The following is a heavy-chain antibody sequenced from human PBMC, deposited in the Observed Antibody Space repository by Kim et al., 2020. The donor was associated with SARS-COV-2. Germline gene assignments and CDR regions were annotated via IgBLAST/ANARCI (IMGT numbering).Heavy chain of an antibody. CDR3: AKVGATYAFVI. V-gene: IGHV4-59*01. J-gene: IGHJ3*02. D-gene: IGHD1-26*01. CDR2: SYYSWST. Sequence: SETLSLTCTVSGGSIISFYWSWIRQPPGKGLEWIGYSYYSWSTNYNPSLKIRVTMSVDTSTNQFSLNLSSVTAADTAVYYCAKVGATYAFVIWAQCTMVT. CDR1: GGSIISFY.